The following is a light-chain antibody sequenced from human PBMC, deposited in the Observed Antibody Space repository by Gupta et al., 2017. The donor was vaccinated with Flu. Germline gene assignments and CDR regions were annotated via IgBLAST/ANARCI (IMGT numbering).Light chain of an antibody. CDR1: HIGSKT. J-gene: IGLJ2*01. CDR2: DDS. CDR3: QAWDSSSDNVL. Sequence: SYVLTQPPSVSVAPRPPARITCEGHHIGSKTMEWYQQKPGQAPVLVVYDDSDRPSGIPERFSGSNSGNTDTLTISRVEAGEEADYYCQAWDSSSDNVLFGGGTKLTVL. V-gene: IGLV3-21*02.